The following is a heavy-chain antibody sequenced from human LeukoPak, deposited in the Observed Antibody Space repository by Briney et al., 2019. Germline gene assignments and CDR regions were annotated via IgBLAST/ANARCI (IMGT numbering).Heavy chain of an antibody. CDR2: IIPMFGPA. D-gene: IGHD2-21*02. J-gene: IGHJ6*03. CDR1: GGTFSNYA. CDR3: ARDRAPAIGPQPAYYYYYMDV. Sequence: SVKVSCKASGGTFSNYAISWVRQAPGQGLEWMGGIIPMFGPASSAQKFQGRVTITTDDSTSTVYMELSSLTSEDTAVYYCARDRAPAIGPQPAYYYYYMDVWGKGTTVTVSS. V-gene: IGHV1-69*05.